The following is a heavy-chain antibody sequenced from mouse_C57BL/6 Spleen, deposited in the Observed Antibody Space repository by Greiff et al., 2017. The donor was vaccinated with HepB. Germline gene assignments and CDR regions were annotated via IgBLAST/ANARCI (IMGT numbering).Heavy chain of an antibody. CDR2: IHPSDSDT. CDR1: GYTFTSYW. V-gene: IGHV1-74*01. J-gene: IGHJ1*03. D-gene: IGHD2-3*01. CDR3: APEAYDGYVWYFDV. Sequence: QVQLQQPGAELVKPGASVKVSCKASGYTFTSYWMHWVKQRPGQGLEWIGRIHPSDSDTNYNQKFKGKATLTVDKSSSTAYMQLSSLTSEDSAVYYWAPEAYDGYVWYFDVWGTGTTVTVSS.